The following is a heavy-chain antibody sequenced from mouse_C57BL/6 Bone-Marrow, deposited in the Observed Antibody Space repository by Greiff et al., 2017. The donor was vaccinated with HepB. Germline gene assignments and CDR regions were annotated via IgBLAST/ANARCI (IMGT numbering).Heavy chain of an antibody. V-gene: IGHV1-55*01. CDR1: GYTFTSYW. CDR2: IYPGSGST. CDR3: ARGTVVASNWYFDV. Sequence: VQLQQPGAELVKPGASVKMSCKASGYTFTSYWITWVKQRPGQGLEWIGDIYPGSGSTNYNEKFKSKATLTVDTSSSTAYMQLSSLTSEDSAVYYCARGTVVASNWYFDVWGTGTTVTVSS. J-gene: IGHJ1*03. D-gene: IGHD1-1*01.